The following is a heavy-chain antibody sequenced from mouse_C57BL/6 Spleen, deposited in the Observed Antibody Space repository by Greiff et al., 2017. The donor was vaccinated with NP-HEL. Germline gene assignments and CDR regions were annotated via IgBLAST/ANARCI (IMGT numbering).Heavy chain of an antibody. CDR2: INPNYGTT. Sequence: QLQESGPELVKPGASVKISCKASGYSFTDYNMNWVKQSPGKSLEWIGVINPNYGTTSYNQKFKGKATLTVDQSSSTAYMQLNSLTSEDSAVYYCARSYYYGSRSWYFDVWGTGTTVTVSA. J-gene: IGHJ1*03. V-gene: IGHV1-39*01. CDR3: ARSYYYGSRSWYFDV. CDR1: GYSFTDYN. D-gene: IGHD1-1*01.